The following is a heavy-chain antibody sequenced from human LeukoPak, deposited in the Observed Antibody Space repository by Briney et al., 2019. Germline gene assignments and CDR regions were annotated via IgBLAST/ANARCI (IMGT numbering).Heavy chain of an antibody. CDR1: GGTFSSYS. CDR2: IIPILGIA. CDR3: ASLDTAMVKKLYDY. V-gene: IGHV1-69*02. D-gene: IGHD5-18*01. Sequence: SVKVSFKASGGTFSSYSISWVRQAPGQGVEGMGRIIPILGIANYAQKFQGRVTITADKSTSTAYMELSSLRSEDTAVYYCASLDTAMVKKLYDYWGQGTLVTVSS. J-gene: IGHJ4*02.